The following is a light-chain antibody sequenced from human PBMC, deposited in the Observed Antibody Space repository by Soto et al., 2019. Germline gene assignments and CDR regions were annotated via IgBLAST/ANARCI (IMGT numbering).Light chain of an antibody. V-gene: IGKV3-20*01. J-gene: IGKJ4*01. CDR3: QQYGGSPRVT. CDR2: GAS. Sequence: IVLTQSPGTLSLSPGERATLSCRASQSVSSNYLAWYQQKPGQEPRLLIYGASSRATGIPDRFSGSGSGTDFTLTISRLEPEDFAVYYCQQYGGSPRVTFGGGTKVEIK. CDR1: QSVSSNY.